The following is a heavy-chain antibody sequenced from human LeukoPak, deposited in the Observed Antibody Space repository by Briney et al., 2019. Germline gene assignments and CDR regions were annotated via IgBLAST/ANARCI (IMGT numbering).Heavy chain of an antibody. D-gene: IGHD3-10*01. Sequence: GGSLRLSCAASGFTFSSYAMSWVRQAPGKGLEWVSAISGSGGSTYYADSVKGRFTISRDNSKNTLYLQMNSLRAEDTAVYYCAKDQFDYGSGRKYFDYWGQGTLVTVSS. CDR2: ISGSGGST. V-gene: IGHV3-23*01. CDR1: GFTFSSYA. J-gene: IGHJ4*02. CDR3: AKDQFDYGSGRKYFDY.